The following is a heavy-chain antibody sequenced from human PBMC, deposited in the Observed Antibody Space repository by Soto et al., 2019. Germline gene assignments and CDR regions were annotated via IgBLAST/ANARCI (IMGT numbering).Heavy chain of an antibody. Sequence: QLTLKESGPTLVRPAQTLTLTCAFSGFSLSTYHMGVAWIRQPPGKALEWLALIYWDDDKRYSPSMKDRLAIPKDTSSNQGVLTITNIGPGDSATDVYERAGDYDLRTFDHGGPETLFTVSS. CDR3: ERAGDYDLRTFDH. CDR2: IYWDDDK. CDR1: GFSLSTYHMG. V-gene: IGHV2-5*02. D-gene: IGHD4-17*01. J-gene: IGHJ4*02.